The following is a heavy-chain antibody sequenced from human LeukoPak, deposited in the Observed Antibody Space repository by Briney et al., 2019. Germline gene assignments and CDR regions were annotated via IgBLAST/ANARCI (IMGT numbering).Heavy chain of an antibody. Sequence: GGSLRLSCAASGFTFSSYAMSWVRQAPGKGLEWVSGISGSGDNTYYADSVKGRFTISIDNSKNTLYEQVNSLGTEDTAAYYCAKGSYYDSSGSFYFDYWGQGTLVTVSS. J-gene: IGHJ4*02. CDR2: ISGSGDNT. V-gene: IGHV3-23*01. CDR3: AKGSYYDSSGSFYFDY. CDR1: GFTFSSYA. D-gene: IGHD3-22*01.